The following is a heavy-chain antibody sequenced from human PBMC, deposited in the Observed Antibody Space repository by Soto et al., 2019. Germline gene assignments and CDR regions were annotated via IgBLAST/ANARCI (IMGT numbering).Heavy chain of an antibody. Sequence: EVQLVESGGGLVQPGGSLRLSCGASGFTFYTYWMNWVRQAPGMGLEWVANIKSDGSEKYYVDSVKGRFTISRDNTKNSMYLQMNSLRVADTAMYHCMTDHGGWWGPGTLVTVSS. CDR3: MTDHGGW. J-gene: IGHJ4*02. CDR1: GFTFYTYW. D-gene: IGHD6-19*01. V-gene: IGHV3-7*01. CDR2: IKSDGSEK.